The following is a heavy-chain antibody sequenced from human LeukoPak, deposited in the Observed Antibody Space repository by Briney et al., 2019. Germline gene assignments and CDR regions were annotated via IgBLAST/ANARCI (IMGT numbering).Heavy chain of an antibody. J-gene: IGHJ4*02. D-gene: IGHD1-7*01. CDR2: THDSGST. V-gene: IGHV4-59*01. CDR3: ARINSWNYEVDY. Sequence: SETLSLTCTVSGGSISGYYWSWIRQPPGKGLEWIGYTHDSGSTNYNPSLKSRVAISIYTSRNQFSLRLRSVTAADTAVYYCARINSWNYEVDYWGQGALVTVSS. CDR1: GGSISGYY.